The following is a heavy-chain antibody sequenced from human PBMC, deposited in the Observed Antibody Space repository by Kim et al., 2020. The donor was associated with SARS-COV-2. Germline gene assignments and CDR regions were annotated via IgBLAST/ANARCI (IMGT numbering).Heavy chain of an antibody. CDR2: IWYDGSNK. Sequence: GGSLRLSCAASGFTFSSYGMHWVRQAPGKGLEWVAVIWYDGSNKYYADSVKGRFTISRDNSKNTLYLQMNSLRAEDTAVYYCARDTIVVVPRGMDVWGQGTTVTVSS. V-gene: IGHV3-33*01. CDR3: ARDTIVVVPRGMDV. CDR1: GFTFSSYG. D-gene: IGHD2-2*01. J-gene: IGHJ6*02.